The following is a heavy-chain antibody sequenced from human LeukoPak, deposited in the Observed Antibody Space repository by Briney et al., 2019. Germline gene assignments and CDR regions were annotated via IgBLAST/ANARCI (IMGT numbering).Heavy chain of an antibody. J-gene: IGHJ4*02. Sequence: GGSLRLSCAASRITFSRFWMSWVRQAPGKGLQWVANINQDGSEKHYVDSVKGRFTISRDNAENSLYLHMNSLRAEDTAVYYCASGGHLDYWGQGALVTVAS. CDR2: INQDGSEK. D-gene: IGHD3-16*01. CDR1: RITFSRFW. V-gene: IGHV3-7*03. CDR3: ASGGHLDY.